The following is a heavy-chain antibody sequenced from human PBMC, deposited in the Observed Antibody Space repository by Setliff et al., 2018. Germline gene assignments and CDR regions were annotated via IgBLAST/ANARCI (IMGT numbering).Heavy chain of an antibody. CDR3: AGGQPLVRKYYYYMDV. V-gene: IGHV1-69*13. D-gene: IGHD3-10*01. CDR2: IIPIFGTA. CDR1: GGTFSSYA. Sequence: SEKVSCKASGGTFSSYAISWVRQAPGQGLEWMGGIIPIFGTANYAQKFQGRVTITADESTSTAYMGLSSLGSEDTAVYYCAGGQPLVRKYYYYMDVWGKGTTVTVSS. J-gene: IGHJ6*03.